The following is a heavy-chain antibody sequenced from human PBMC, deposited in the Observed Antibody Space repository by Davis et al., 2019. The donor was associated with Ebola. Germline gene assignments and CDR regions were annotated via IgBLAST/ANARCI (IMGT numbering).Heavy chain of an antibody. J-gene: IGHJ4*02. CDR1: GGTFSSYA. CDR2: IIPIFGTA. D-gene: IGHD2-2*01. V-gene: IGHV1-69*13. CDR3: ARYGAKQYQLLEHSAFDY. Sequence: SVKVSCKASGGTFSSYAISWVRQAPGQGLEWMGGIIPIFGTANYAQKFQGRVTITADESTSTAYMELSSLRSEDTAVYYCARYGAKQYQLLEHSAFDYWGQGTLVTVSS.